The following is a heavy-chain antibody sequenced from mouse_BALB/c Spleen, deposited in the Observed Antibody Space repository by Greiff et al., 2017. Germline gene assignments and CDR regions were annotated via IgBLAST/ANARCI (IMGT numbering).Heavy chain of an antibody. CDR2: ISTYYGNT. V-gene: IGHV1-67*01. CDR1: GYTFTDYA. CDR3: ARSNGYSLFAY. Sequence: VKLQESGPELVRPGVSVKISCKGSGYTFTDYAMHWVKQSHAKSLEWIGVISTYYGNTNYNQKFKGKATMTVDKSSSTAYMELARLTSEDSAIYYCARSNGYSLFAYWGQGTLVTVSA. D-gene: IGHD2-3*01. J-gene: IGHJ3*01.